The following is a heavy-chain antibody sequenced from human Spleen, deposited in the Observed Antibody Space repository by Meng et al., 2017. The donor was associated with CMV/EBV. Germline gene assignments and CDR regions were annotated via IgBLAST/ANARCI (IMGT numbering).Heavy chain of an antibody. CDR3: ARKRVDLQTYGACDY. D-gene: IGHD3-3*01. J-gene: IGHJ4*02. Sequence: ASVKVSCKASGYIFTGYYMNWVRQAPGQGLEWMGWIGPKSGDTNYAQKFHGRVTMTRDTSSSTAYMELSSVRSDDTAVYYCARKRVDLQTYGACDYWGQGTLVTVSS. CDR2: IGPKSGDT. CDR1: GYIFTGYY. V-gene: IGHV1-2*02.